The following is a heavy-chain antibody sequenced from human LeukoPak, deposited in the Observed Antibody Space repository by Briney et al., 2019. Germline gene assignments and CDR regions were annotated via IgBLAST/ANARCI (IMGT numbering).Heavy chain of an antibody. D-gene: IGHD6-19*01. V-gene: IGHV4-39*01. Sequence: KPSETLSLTCTVSGGSISSSSYCWVWIRPPPGKGLEWSGSIYYSGSTYYNPSLKSRVTISVDTSKNQFSLKLSSVTAADTAVYYCARTSSGWQGSGFDYWGQGTLVTVSS. CDR1: GGSISSSSYC. CDR2: IYYSGST. CDR3: ARTSSGWQGSGFDY. J-gene: IGHJ4*02.